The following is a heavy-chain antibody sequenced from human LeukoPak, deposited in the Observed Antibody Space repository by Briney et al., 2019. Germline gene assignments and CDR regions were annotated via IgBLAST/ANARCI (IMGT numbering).Heavy chain of an antibody. CDR1: GFTFTTSA. V-gene: IGHV3-23*01. J-gene: IGHJ5*02. CDR2: ISGSGTST. CDR3: AKPYWNPESGWFDP. Sequence: GGSLRLSCAASGFTFTTSAMNWVRQAPGKGLEWVSGISGSGTSTYYADSVKGRFTISRDISKSTLFLQMNSLRVDDTAVYYCAKPYWNPESGWFDPWGQGTLVTVSS. D-gene: IGHD2/OR15-2a*01.